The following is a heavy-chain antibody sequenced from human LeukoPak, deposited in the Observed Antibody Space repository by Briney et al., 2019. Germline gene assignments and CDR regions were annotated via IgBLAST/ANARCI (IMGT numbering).Heavy chain of an antibody. J-gene: IGHJ3*02. V-gene: IGHV3-9*03. CDR2: ISWNSGSI. CDR3: ASQKLGYCSGGSCYGDAFDI. D-gene: IGHD2-15*01. Sequence: PGGSLRLSCAASGFTFDDYGMHWVRQAPGKGLEWVSGISWNSGSIGYADSVKGRFTISRDNAKNSLYLQMNSLRAEDMALYYCASQKLGYCSGGSCYGDAFDIWGQGTMVTVSS. CDR1: GFTFDDYG.